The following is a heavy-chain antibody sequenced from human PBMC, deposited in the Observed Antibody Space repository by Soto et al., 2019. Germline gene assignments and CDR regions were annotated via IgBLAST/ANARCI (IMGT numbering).Heavy chain of an antibody. D-gene: IGHD2-2*01. V-gene: IGHV3-74*01. CDR1: GFTFSSFW. CDR3: PMGSVPAAMSY. Sequence: EVQLVESGGGLVQPGGSLRLSCAASGFTFSSFWMHWVRQAPGEGLVWVSRINSDGSNTNYADSVKGRFTISGDNAKNPLYLPMNRLRAEYTAVYYCPMGSVPAAMSYWGQGTLVTVSS. CDR2: INSDGSNT. J-gene: IGHJ4*02.